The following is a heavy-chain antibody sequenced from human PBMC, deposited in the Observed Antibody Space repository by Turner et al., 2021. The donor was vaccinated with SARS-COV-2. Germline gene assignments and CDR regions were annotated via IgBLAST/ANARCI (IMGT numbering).Heavy chain of an antibody. D-gene: IGHD5-12*01. CDR1: GYTFTGYY. CDR3: VVLEMATITDAFDI. V-gene: IGHV1-2*02. J-gene: IGHJ3*02. CDR2: INPNSGCT. Sequence: QVQLVPSGAEDTKPGASVKVFCKASGYTFTGYYMHWVRQAPGQGLEWMGWINPNSGCTNYAQKCQGMVSVTRDTSISTAYMELSRLRSDDTAVDYCVVLEMATITDAFDIWGQGTMVTVSS.